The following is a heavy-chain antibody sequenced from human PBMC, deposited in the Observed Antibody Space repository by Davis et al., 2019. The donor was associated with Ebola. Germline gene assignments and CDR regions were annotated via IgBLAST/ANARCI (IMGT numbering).Heavy chain of an antibody. CDR3: ARGGGSSKRTMGY. D-gene: IGHD1-26*01. CDR1: GYTFTGYY. J-gene: IGHJ4*02. Sequence: ASVKVSCKASGYTFTGYYMHWVRQAPGQGLEWMGWINPNRGGTNYAQKFQGWVTMTRDTSISTAYMELIRLRSDATAVYYCARGGGSSKRTMGYWGQGTLVTVSS. CDR2: INPNRGGT. V-gene: IGHV1-2*04.